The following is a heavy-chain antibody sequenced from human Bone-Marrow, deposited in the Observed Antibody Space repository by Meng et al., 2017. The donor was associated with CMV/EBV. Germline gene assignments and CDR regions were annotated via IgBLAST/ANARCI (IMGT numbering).Heavy chain of an antibody. CDR3: TTDMAETITNVGGVITYFDH. CDR1: GFTFSSAW. Sequence: GESLKISCAASGFTFSSAWMSWVRQAPGKGLEWVGRIESHSDGGTTEYAAPVKGRFTISRDDSKKSLFLHMNSLKTEDTAVYYCTTDMAETITNVGGVITYFDHWGQGTLVTVSS. V-gene: IGHV3-15*04. CDR2: IESHSDGGTT. J-gene: IGHJ4*02. D-gene: IGHD3-3*01.